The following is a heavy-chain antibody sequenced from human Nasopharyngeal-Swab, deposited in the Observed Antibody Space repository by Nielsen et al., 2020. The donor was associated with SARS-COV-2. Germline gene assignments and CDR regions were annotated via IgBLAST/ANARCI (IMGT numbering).Heavy chain of an antibody. V-gene: IGHV1-46*01. CDR2: INPSGGST. Sequence: ASAQVSCNASGYIFTSYYMHWVRQAPAQGLVWMGIINPSGGSTSYAQKFQGRVTMTRDTSTSTVYMELSSLRSEDTAVDYCARGYCSSTSCYVRGNSFDYWGQGTLVTVSS. CDR3: ARGYCSSTSCYVRGNSFDY. D-gene: IGHD2-2*01. J-gene: IGHJ4*02. CDR1: GYIFTSYY.